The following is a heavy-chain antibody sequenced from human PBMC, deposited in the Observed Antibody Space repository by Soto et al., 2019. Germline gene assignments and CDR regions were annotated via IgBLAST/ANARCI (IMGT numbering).Heavy chain of an antibody. Sequence: VKVSCKASGYTFTSDGISWVRQAPGQGLEWMGWISAYNGNTNYAQKLQGRVAMTSDTSTNTAQMVLRSMRSEDTAVYYCAAVEVRGSWADDGICFDTWGQGTLVTVSS. J-gene: IGHJ5*02. V-gene: IGHV1-18*01. D-gene: IGHD6-19*01. CDR1: GYTFTSDG. CDR2: ISAYNGNT. CDR3: AAVEVRGSWADDGICFDT.